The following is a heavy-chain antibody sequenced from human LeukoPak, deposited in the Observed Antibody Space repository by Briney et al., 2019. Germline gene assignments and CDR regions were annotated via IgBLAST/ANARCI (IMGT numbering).Heavy chain of an antibody. CDR2: ISSDGTTT. Sequence: PGGSLRLSCAASGFTFSSHRMNWTRQAPGKGLVWVSRISSDGTTTHYADSVRGRFTSSRDNAKNTLYLQMNSLRAEDTAVYYCARVGAALDYWGQGTLVTVSS. J-gene: IGHJ4*02. CDR1: GFTFSSHR. CDR3: ARVGAALDY. D-gene: IGHD2-15*01. V-gene: IGHV3-74*01.